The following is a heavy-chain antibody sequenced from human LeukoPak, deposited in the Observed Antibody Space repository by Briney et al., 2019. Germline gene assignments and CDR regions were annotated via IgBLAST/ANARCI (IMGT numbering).Heavy chain of an antibody. J-gene: IGHJ4*02. CDR2: IYTSGST. V-gene: IGHV4-61*02. Sequence: SETLSLTCTVSGGSISSGSYYWSWIRQPAGKGLEWIGRIYTSGSTNYNPSLKSRVTISVDTSKNQFSLKLSSVTAADTAVYYCARGPTGIALYFDYWGQGTLVTVSS. CDR3: ARGPTGIALYFDY. D-gene: IGHD2-21*01. CDR1: GGSISSGSYY.